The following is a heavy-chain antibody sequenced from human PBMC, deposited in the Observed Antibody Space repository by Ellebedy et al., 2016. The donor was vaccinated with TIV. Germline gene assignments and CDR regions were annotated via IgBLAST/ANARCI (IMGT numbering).Heavy chain of an antibody. Sequence: AASVKVSCKASGYTFTTYGIRWVRQAPGQGLEWMGWISTYNDNPHHAQKVQGRVNMTTDTSTSTAYMELRSLRSDETAVYYCARDLYTFYSDSSGYQRYYYGMDVWGQGTAVTVSS. CDR3: ARDLYTFYSDSSGYQRYYYGMDV. CDR1: GYTFTTYG. D-gene: IGHD3-22*01. V-gene: IGHV1-18*01. J-gene: IGHJ6*02. CDR2: ISTYNDNP.